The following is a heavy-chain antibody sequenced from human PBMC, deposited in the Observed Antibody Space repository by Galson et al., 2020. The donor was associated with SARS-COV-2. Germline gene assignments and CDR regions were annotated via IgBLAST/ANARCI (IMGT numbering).Heavy chain of an antibody. D-gene: IGHD3-3*01. CDR1: GYTFTSYA. J-gene: IGHJ6*03. Sequence: ASVKVSCKASGYTFTSYAMHWVRQDPGQRLEWMGWINAGNGNTKYSQKFQGRVTITRDTSASTAYMELSSLRSADTAVYYCARHGLSGYPLDDDDMDVWGEGATVTV. V-gene: IGHV1-3*01. CDR3: ARHGLSGYPLDDDDMDV. CDR2: INAGNGNT.